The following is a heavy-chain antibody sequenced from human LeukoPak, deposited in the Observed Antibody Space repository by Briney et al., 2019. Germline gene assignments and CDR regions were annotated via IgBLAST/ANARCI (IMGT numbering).Heavy chain of an antibody. J-gene: IGHJ4*02. CDR2: ISAGASSI. CDR1: GFTFSNYN. V-gene: IGHV3-48*01. Sequence: GGSLRLSCAASGFTFSNYNMNWFRLAPGKGQEWVSYISAGASSINYANSVKGRFTIFRDNAKSSLYLQMNSLRAEDTAVYYCARDAWCTSCPDYWGQGTLVTVSS. D-gene: IGHD2-2*01. CDR3: ARDAWCTSCPDY.